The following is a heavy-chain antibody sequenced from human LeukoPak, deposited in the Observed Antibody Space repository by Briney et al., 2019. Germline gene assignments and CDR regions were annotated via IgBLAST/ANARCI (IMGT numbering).Heavy chain of an antibody. CDR3: AVKGYYYYYMDV. CDR1: GGSISSSSYY. CDR2: IYYSGST. J-gene: IGHJ6*03. Sequence: SETLSLTCTDSGGSISSSSYYWGWIRQPPGKGLEWIGSIYYSGSTYYNPSLKSRVTISVDTSKNQFSLKLSSVTAADTAVYYCAVKGYYYYYMDVWGKGTTVTVSS. V-gene: IGHV4-39*07.